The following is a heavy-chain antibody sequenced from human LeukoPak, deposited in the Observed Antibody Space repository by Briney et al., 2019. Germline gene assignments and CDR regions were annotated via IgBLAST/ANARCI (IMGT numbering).Heavy chain of an antibody. D-gene: IGHD4-17*01. V-gene: IGHV3-23*01. CDR3: ARTYGDYVYILGY. CDR2: IRGTGTST. J-gene: IGHJ4*02. Sequence: GGSLRLSCAGSGFTFSSYGMSWVRQAPGKGLEWVSAIRGTGTSTYYADSVKGRFTISRDNSKNTLYLQMNSLRAEDTAVYYCARTYGDYVYILGYWGQGTLVTVSS. CDR1: GFTFSSYG.